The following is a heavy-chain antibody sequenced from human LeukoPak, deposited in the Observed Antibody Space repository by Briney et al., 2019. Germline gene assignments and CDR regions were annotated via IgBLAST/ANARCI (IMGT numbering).Heavy chain of an antibody. CDR1: GYTFPSQD. D-gene: IGHD5-18*01. CDR2: INAGNGNT. V-gene: IGHV1-3*01. Sequence: ASVTVSCMASGYTFPSQDKHWVRQAPGPRLEGMGWINAGNGNTKVSQKFQGRVTMTMDTSIRTAYMELSRLRSDDTAVYDCARGRAGVRAWIQLGLLFNIWRQGTLVADCS. CDR3: ARGRAGVRAWIQLGLLFNI. J-gene: IGHJ4*02.